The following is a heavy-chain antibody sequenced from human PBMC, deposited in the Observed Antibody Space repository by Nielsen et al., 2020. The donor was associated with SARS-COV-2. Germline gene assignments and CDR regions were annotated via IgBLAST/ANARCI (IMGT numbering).Heavy chain of an antibody. Sequence: ASVKVSCKASGYTFTSYYMHWVRQAPGQGLEWMGIINPSGGSTSYAQKFQGRVTMTRDTSTSTVYMELSSLRSEDTAVYYCARVITGTTWYRAFDIWGQGTMVTVSS. CDR2: INPSGGST. CDR3: ARVITGTTWYRAFDI. V-gene: IGHV1-46*01. J-gene: IGHJ3*02. CDR1: GYTFTSYY. D-gene: IGHD1-20*01.